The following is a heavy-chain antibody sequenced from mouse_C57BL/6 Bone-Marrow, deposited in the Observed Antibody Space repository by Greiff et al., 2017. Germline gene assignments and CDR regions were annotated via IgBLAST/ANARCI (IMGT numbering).Heavy chain of an antibody. CDR1: GFTFSDYG. Sequence: EVNVVESGGGLVKPGGSLKLSCAASGFTFSDYGMHWVRQAPEKGLEWVAYISSGSSTIYYADTVKGRFTISRDNAKNTLFLQMTSLRSEDTAMYYCAIYYDYDEGYAMDYWGQGTSVTVSS. CDR3: AIYYDYDEGYAMDY. J-gene: IGHJ4*01. CDR2: ISSGSSTI. D-gene: IGHD2-4*01. V-gene: IGHV5-17*01.